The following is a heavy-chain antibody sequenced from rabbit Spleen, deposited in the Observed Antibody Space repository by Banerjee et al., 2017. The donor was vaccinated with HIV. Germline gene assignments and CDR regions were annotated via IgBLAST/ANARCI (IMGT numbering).Heavy chain of an antibody. CDR3: ARDTGTSFSSYGMDL. J-gene: IGHJ6*01. V-gene: IGHV1S45*01. Sequence: QEQLKESGGGLVQPEGSLALTCKASGFSFSSSDYICWVRQAPGKGLEWIACIAGSSSGFTYSATWAKGRFTCSKTSSTTVTLQMTSLTVADTATYFCARDTGTSFSSYGMDLWGQGTLVTVS. CDR2: IAGSSSGFT. CDR1: GFSFSSSDY. D-gene: IGHD8-1*01.